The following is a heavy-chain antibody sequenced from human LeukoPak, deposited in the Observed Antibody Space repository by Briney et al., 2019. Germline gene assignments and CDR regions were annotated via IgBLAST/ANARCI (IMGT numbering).Heavy chain of an antibody. CDR2: INPSGGST. CDR1: GYTFTSYY. D-gene: IGHD3-3*01. Sequence: GASVKVSRKASGYTFTSYYMHWVRQAPGQGLEWMGIINPSGGSTSYAQKFQGRVTMTRDTSTSTVYMELSSLGSEDTAVYYCARDRPVNDFWSGYFNWYFDLWGRGTLVTVSS. CDR3: ARDRPVNDFWSGYFNWYFDL. V-gene: IGHV1-46*01. J-gene: IGHJ2*01.